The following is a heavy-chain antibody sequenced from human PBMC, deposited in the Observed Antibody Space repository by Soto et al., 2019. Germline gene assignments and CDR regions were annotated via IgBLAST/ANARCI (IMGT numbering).Heavy chain of an antibody. CDR3: ARHQGYSGVVPF. CDR1: GASISTNGYY. Sequence: QLQLQESGPGLVKPSETLSLTCTVSGASISTNGYYWGWIRQPPGKGLEWIGSMYYGGSTYYNPSLKSRVIMSVDTSKNQFSLKLSAVTAADTAVYHCARHQGYSGVVPFWGQGTMVIVSS. CDR2: MYYGGST. V-gene: IGHV4-39*01. D-gene: IGHD1-26*01. J-gene: IGHJ3*01.